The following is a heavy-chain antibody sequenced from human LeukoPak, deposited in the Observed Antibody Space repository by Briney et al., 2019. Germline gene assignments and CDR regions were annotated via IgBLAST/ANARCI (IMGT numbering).Heavy chain of an antibody. J-gene: IGHJ4*02. CDR1: GYTFTSYA. D-gene: IGHD3-22*01. CDR2: INTNTGNP. V-gene: IGHV7-4-1*02. Sequence: GASVKVSCKASGYTFTSYAMNWVRQAPGQGLEWMGWINTNTGNPTYAQGFTGRFVFSLDTSVSTAYLQISSLKAEDTAVYYCAREGPGYYYDSCTTPYFDYWGQGTLVTVSS. CDR3: AREGPGYYYDSCTTPYFDY.